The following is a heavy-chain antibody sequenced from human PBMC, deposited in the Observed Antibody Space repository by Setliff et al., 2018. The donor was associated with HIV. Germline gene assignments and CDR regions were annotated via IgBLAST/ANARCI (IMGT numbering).Heavy chain of an antibody. V-gene: IGHV4-31*03. CDR3: ARDRYAGEIDY. CDR2: IYYTGST. J-gene: IGHJ4*02. Sequence: SETLSLTCTVSGGSINTGHYYWSWIRQHPGKGLEWIGYIYYTGSTYYNPSLKSRVTISIDTSNNQFSLNLNSVTAADTAVYYCARDRYAGEIDYWGQGTLVTVSS. CDR1: GGSINTGHYY. D-gene: IGHD3-10*01.